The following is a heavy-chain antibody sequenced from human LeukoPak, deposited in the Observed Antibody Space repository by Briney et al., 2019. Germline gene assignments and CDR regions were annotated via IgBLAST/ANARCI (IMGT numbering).Heavy chain of an antibody. J-gene: IGHJ4*02. CDR2: IYWDDDK. D-gene: IGHD4-11*01. CDR3: AHIMSVSGAGSGPRRSFDY. V-gene: IGHV2-5*02. CDR1: GFSLSTSGVG. Sequence: SGPTLVKPTQTLTLTCTFSGFSLSTSGVGVGWIRQPPGKALEWLSLIYWDDDKRYSPSLKSRLTITKDTSKNQVVLTMTNMDPVDTATYYCAHIMSVSGAGSGPRRSFDYWGQGTLVTVSS.